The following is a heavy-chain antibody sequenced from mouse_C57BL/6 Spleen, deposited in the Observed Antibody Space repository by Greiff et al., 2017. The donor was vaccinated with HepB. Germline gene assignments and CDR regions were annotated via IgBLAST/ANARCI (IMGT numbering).Heavy chain of an antibody. J-gene: IGHJ2*01. CDR1: GYTFTDYY. CDR3: ARWYTQDY. D-gene: IGHD1-1*02. Sequence: EVQLQQSGPELVKPGASVKISCKASGYTFTDYYMNWVKQSHGKSLEWIGDINPNNGGTSYNQKFKGKATLTVDKSSSTAYMELRSLTSEDSAVYYCARWYTQDYWGQGTTLTVSS. CDR2: INPNNGGT. V-gene: IGHV1-26*01.